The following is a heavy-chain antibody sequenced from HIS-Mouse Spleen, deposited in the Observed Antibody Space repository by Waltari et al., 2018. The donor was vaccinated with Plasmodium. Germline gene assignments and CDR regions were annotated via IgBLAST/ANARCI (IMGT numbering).Heavy chain of an antibody. Sequence: QVQLQESGPGLGKPSETLSLTCTVSGGSISSYYWSWIRQPPGKGLEWIGYIYYSGRTNYNPSLKSRVTISVDTSKNQFSLKLSSVTAADTAVYYCARGYDFWSGYSPYFDYWGQGTLVTVSS. CDR2: IYYSGRT. CDR3: ARGYDFWSGYSPYFDY. D-gene: IGHD3-3*01. J-gene: IGHJ4*02. V-gene: IGHV4-59*01. CDR1: GGSISSYY.